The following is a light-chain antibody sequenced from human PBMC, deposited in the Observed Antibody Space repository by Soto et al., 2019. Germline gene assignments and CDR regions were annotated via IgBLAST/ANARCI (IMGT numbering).Light chain of an antibody. V-gene: IGLV3-21*04. CDR3: QVWHISSDHRV. Sequence: SYELTQPPSVSVAPGKTARITCGGDNIGTKSVHWYQQKPGQAPVLVIYYDSDRPSGIPERFSGSNSGNTATLTISRVEAGDEADYYCQVWHISSDHRVFGGGTKLTVL. CDR2: YDS. CDR1: NIGTKS. J-gene: IGLJ3*02.